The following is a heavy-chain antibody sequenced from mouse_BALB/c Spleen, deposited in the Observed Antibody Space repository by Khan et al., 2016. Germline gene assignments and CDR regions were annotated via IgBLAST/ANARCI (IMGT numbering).Heavy chain of an antibody. CDR2: ISYSGST. J-gene: IGHJ4*01. CDR1: GYSITSDYA. D-gene: IGHD1-1*01. CDR3: ARADYGDKDAMAY. V-gene: IGHV3-2*02. Sequence: EVQLQESGPGLVKPSQSLSLTCTVTGYSITSDYAWNWIRQFPGNRLEWMGYISYSGSTSYNPSLKSRISITRDTSKNQFFLQLNSVTSEDTATYYCARADYGDKDAMAYWGQGTSVTVSS.